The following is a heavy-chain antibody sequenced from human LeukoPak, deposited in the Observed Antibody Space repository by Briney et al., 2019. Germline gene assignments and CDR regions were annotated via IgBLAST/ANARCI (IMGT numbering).Heavy chain of an antibody. CDR3: ARENGAYYYGSGSYFMSGWFDP. Sequence: PSETLSLTCTVSGASVNDYLWSWIRQPAGKGLEWIGRTSVNEGASYNPSLKSRVTMSVDTSKNQFSLKLSSVTAADTAVYYCARENGAYYYGSGSYFMSGWFDPWGQGTLVTVSS. J-gene: IGHJ5*02. CDR2: TSVNEGA. D-gene: IGHD3-10*01. V-gene: IGHV4-4*07. CDR1: GASVNDYL.